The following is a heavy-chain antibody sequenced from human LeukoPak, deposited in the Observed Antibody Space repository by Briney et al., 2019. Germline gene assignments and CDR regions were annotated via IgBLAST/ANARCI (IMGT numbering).Heavy chain of an antibody. V-gene: IGHV3-33*01. CDR1: GFAFNTYG. Sequence: GGSLRPSCAASGFAFNTYGMHWVRQAPGKGLGGGGVIWYDGSNKYYADSVKGRFTISRDNSKNTLYLQMNSLRAEDTAVYYCAGPIVGPSTWQFDYWGQGTLVTVSS. D-gene: IGHD1-26*01. J-gene: IGHJ4*02. CDR3: AGPIVGPSTWQFDY. CDR2: IWYDGSNK.